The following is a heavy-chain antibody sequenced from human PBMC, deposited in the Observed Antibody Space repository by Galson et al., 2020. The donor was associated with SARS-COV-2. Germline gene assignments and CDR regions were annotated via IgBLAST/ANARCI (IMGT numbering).Heavy chain of an antibody. CDR3: ARESGDAVDY. Sequence: TGGSLRLSCAASGFTFSSYAMHWVRQAPGKGLEWVAVISYDGSNKYYADSVKGRFTISRDNSKNTLYLQMNSLRAEDTAVYYCARESGDAVDYWGQGTLVTVSS. J-gene: IGHJ4*02. CDR1: GFTFSSYA. D-gene: IGHD3-10*01. V-gene: IGHV3-30-3*01. CDR2: ISYDGSNK.